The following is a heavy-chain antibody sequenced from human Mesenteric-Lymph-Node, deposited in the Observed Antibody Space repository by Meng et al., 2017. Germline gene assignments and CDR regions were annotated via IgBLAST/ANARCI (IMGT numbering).Heavy chain of an antibody. J-gene: IGHJ4*02. CDR1: GFALRNDH. CDR2: IWYDGSNK. Sequence: FRLLESEGGLGQPGRCLHPSCAPSGFALRNDHMHWLRQAPGKGLEWVAFIWYDGSNKYDSATVKGRFTISRDNFNHTLYLLMNSLRVEDTALYYCARDSYGFDHWGQGTLVTVSS. D-gene: IGHD3-16*01. V-gene: IGHV3-33*01. CDR3: ARDSYGFDH.